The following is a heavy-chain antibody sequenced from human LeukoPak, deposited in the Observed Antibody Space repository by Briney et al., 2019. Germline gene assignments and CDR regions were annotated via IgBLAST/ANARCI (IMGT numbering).Heavy chain of an antibody. V-gene: IGHV3-30*04. J-gene: IGHJ4*02. Sequence: GGSLRLSCAASGFTFSSYAMHWVRQAPGKGLEWVAVISYDGSNKYYADSVKGRFTISRDNSKNTLYLQMNSLGAEDTAVYYCARDESTGRIAVAGKRYWGQGTLDTVSS. CDR1: GFTFSSYA. D-gene: IGHD6-19*01. CDR2: ISYDGSNK. CDR3: ARDESTGRIAVAGKRY.